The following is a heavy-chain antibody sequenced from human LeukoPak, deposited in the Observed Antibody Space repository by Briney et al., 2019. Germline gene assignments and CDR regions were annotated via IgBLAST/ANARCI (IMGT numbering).Heavy chain of an antibody. V-gene: IGHV4-31*03. CDR1: GDSISSGGYY. CDR3: ARALDYFNCFDP. J-gene: IGHJ5*02. CDR2: VYYTGIA. Sequence: SETLSLTCTVSGDSISSGGYYWRWIRQHPGKGLEWIAYVYYTGIAYYNPSLKSRVSISVDTSMGQFSLNLSSMTAADTAVYYCARALDYFNCFDPWGQGTLVTVSS. D-gene: IGHD2/OR15-2a*01.